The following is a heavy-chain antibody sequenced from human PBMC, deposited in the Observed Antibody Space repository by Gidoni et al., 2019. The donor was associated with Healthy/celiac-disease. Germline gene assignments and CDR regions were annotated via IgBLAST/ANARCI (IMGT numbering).Heavy chain of an antibody. V-gene: IGHV4-59*08. J-gene: IGHJ4*02. Sequence: QVQLQESGPGLVKPSETLSLTCTVSGGSISSYYWSWIRQPPGKGLEWIGYIYYSGSTNYNPPLKSRVTISVDTSKNQFSLKLSSVTAADTAVYYCARLRCSSTSCRYYFDYWGQGTLVTVSS. CDR3: ARLRCSSTSCRYYFDY. D-gene: IGHD2-2*01. CDR2: IYYSGST. CDR1: GGSISSYY.